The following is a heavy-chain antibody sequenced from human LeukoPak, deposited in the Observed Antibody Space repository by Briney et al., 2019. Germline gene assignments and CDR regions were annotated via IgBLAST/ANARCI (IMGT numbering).Heavy chain of an antibody. CDR3: ARGGYSSFSPDY. J-gene: IGHJ4*02. Sequence: GGSLRLSCEGFGLTFSRDWMSWVRQAPGKGLEWVANIKQDGGETYYGDSVKGRFTISRDNAKNSLYLQMRSLRAEDTAVYYCARGGYSSFSPDYWGQGTLVTVSS. CDR1: GLTFSRDW. V-gene: IGHV3-7*01. D-gene: IGHD6-13*01. CDR2: IKQDGGET.